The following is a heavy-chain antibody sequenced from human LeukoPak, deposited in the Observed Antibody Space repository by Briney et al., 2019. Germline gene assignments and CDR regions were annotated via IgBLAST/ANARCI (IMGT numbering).Heavy chain of an antibody. CDR1: GFTFSNAW. J-gene: IGHJ4*02. CDR3: TTDEESGWYSFDY. D-gene: IGHD6-19*01. CDR2: IKSKTDGGTT. V-gene: IGHV3-15*01. Sequence: GGSLRLSCAASGFTFSNAWVSWVRQAPGKGREWVGRIKSKTDGGTTDYAAPVKGRFTISRDDSKNTLYLQMNSLKTEDTAVYYCTTDEESGWYSFDYWGQGTLVTVSS.